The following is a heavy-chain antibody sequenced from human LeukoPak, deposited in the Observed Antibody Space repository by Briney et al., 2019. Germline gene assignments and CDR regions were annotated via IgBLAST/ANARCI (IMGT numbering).Heavy chain of an antibody. V-gene: IGHV3-15*07. D-gene: IGHD5-12*01. Sequence: GGSLRLSCATSGFTFSNAWMNWVRQAPGKGLEWVGRIKSKTVGETTDYAAPVKGRFTISRDDSRNTLYLQMNSLKTEDTAVYYCAKEGIDGSDYDLDYWGQGTLVSVSS. CDR1: GFTFSNAW. CDR2: IKSKTVGETT. J-gene: IGHJ4*02. CDR3: AKEGIDGSDYDLDY.